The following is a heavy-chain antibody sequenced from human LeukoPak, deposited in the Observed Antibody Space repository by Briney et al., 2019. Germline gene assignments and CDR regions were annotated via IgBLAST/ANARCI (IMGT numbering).Heavy chain of an antibody. D-gene: IGHD2-2*01. Sequence: SVKVSCKASGGTFGSYAISWVRQAPGQGLEWMGRIIPILGIANYAQKFQGRVTITADKSTSTAYMELSSLRSEDTAVYYCARVVVPAAANWFDPWGQGTLVTVSS. CDR2: IIPILGIA. CDR3: ARVVVPAAANWFDP. V-gene: IGHV1-69*04. J-gene: IGHJ5*02. CDR1: GGTFGSYA.